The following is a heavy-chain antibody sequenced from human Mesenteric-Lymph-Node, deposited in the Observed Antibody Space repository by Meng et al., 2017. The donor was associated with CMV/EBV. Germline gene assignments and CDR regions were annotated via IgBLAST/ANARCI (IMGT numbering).Heavy chain of an antibody. D-gene: IGHD2-2*01. V-gene: IGHV1-2*02. CDR2: INPNSGAT. CDR3: ARDSPAGYWYFDL. CDR1: GYTFIGYY. J-gene: IGHJ2*01. Sequence: KTSGYTFIGYYMRWVRQAPGQGLEWMGWINPNSGATNYAQKFQGRVTVTRDTSISTAYMELTRLRSDDTAMYYCARDSPAGYWYFDLWGRGTLVTVSS.